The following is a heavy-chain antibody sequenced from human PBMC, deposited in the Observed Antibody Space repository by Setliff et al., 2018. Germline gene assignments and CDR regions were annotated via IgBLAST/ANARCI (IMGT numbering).Heavy chain of an antibody. Sequence: PGGSLRLSCAASGFSFSGSAIHWVRQASGKGLEWVSSISSSSSYIYYADSVKGRFTISRDNAKNSLYLQMNSLRAEDTAVYYCARDGGEYWGQGTLVTVSS. CDR2: ISSSSSYI. V-gene: IGHV3-21*01. CDR3: ARDGGEY. CDR1: GFSFSGSA. J-gene: IGHJ4*02. D-gene: IGHD3-16*01.